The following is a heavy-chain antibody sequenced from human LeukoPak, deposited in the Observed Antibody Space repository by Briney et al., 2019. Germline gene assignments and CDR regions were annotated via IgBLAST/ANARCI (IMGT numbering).Heavy chain of an antibody. CDR3: ARVVGAYDAFDI. CDR1: GGSISSGDYY. Sequence: SETLSLTCTVSGGSISSGDYYWRWLRQPPGKGLEWIGYIYYSGSTYYNPSLKSRVTISVDTSKNQFSLKLSSVTAADTAVYYCARVVGAYDAFDIWGQGTMVTVSS. CDR2: IYYSGST. D-gene: IGHD1-26*01. V-gene: IGHV4-30-4*01. J-gene: IGHJ3*02.